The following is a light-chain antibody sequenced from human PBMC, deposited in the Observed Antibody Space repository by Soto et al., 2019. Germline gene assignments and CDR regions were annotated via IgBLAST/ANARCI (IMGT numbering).Light chain of an antibody. Sequence: QSALTQPASVSGSPGQSITISCTGTSSDVGGYNYVSWYQQHPGRAPKLMIFDVRNRPSGVSNRFSGFKSGNTASLTISGLQAEDEADYYCTSYASTSTYVLGTGTRSPS. CDR1: SSDVGGYNY. CDR2: DVR. CDR3: TSYASTSTYV. V-gene: IGLV2-14*01. J-gene: IGLJ1*01.